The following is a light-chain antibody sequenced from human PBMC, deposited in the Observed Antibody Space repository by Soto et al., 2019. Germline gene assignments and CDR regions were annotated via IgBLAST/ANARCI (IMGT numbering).Light chain of an antibody. CDR1: SSDVGGYNS. Sequence: QSALTQPASVSGSPGQSITISCTGTSSDVGGYNSVSWYQQHPGKAPKLIIYDVSRRPSGVSNRFSGSQSANTASLTISGLQAEDEGDYYCNSFTTSTTYVFGTGTKLTVL. CDR3: NSFTTSTTYV. J-gene: IGLJ1*01. CDR2: DVS. V-gene: IGLV2-14*03.